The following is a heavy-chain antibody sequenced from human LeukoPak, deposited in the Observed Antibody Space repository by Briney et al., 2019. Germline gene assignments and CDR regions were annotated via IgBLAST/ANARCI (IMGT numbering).Heavy chain of an antibody. CDR1: GGSISSGGYY. CDR2: IYYSGST. D-gene: IGHD2-2*01. J-gene: IGHJ4*02. V-gene: IGHV4-31*03. CDR3: ARDSCGSSTSCSFDY. Sequence: SETLSLTCTVSGGSISSGGYYWSWIRQHPGKGLEWIGYIYYSGSTYYNPSLKSRLTISVDTSKNQFSLKLSSVTAADTAVYYCARDSCGSSTSCSFDYWGQGTLVTASS.